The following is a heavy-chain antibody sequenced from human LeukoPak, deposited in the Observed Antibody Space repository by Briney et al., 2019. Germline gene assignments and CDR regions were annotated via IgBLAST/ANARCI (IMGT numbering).Heavy chain of an antibody. Sequence: ASVKVSCKASGYTFSNYNIHWLRQAPGQGLEWMGIVNPSGDSTNYAQNFQGRVTMTGDTSTSTVYMELSSVRSEDTAVYYCARVRDGYNDAYDIWGQGTMVTVTS. J-gene: IGHJ3*02. CDR1: GYTFSNYN. D-gene: IGHD5-24*01. V-gene: IGHV1-46*01. CDR3: ARVRDGYNDAYDI. CDR2: VNPSGDST.